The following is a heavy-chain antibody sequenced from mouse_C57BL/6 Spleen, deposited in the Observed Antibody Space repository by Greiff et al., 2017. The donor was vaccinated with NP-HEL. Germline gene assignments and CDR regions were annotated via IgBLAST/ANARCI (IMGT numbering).Heavy chain of an antibody. J-gene: IGHJ1*03. CDR2: IYPGDGDT. CDR3: AYYGSTYWYFDV. D-gene: IGHD1-1*01. CDR1: GYAFSSSW. V-gene: IGHV1-82*01. Sequence: VKLMESGPELVKPGASVKISCKASGYAFSSSWMNWVKQRPGKGLEWIGRIYPGDGDTNYNGKFKGKATLTADKSSSTAYMQLSSLTSEDSAVYFCAYYGSTYWYFDVWGTGTTVTVSS.